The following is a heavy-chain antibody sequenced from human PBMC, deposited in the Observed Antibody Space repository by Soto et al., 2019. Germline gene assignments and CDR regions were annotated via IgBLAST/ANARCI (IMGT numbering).Heavy chain of an antibody. Sequence: EVQLLESGGGLVQPGGSLRLSCEASGLTCSSYAMSWVRQAPGKALEWVSAIASSGGNTYYAEYVKGRFTISSDNTTKTLSLQMTSLRAEDTAVLSCAKGGKGSSDGYLGDYWGQGTLVTVSS. CDR2: IASSGGNT. CDR3: AKGGKGSSDGYLGDY. J-gene: IGHJ4*02. CDR1: GLTCSSYA. V-gene: IGHV3-23*01. D-gene: IGHD6-19*01.